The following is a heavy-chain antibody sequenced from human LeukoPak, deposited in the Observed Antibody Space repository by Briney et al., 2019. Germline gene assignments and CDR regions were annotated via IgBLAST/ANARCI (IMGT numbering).Heavy chain of an antibody. V-gene: IGHV3-15*01. D-gene: IGHD3-3*01. J-gene: IGHJ4*02. CDR2: IKSKTDGGTT. Sequence: PGGSLRLSCAASGFTFSNAWMSWVRQAPGKGLEWVGRIKSKTDGGTTEYAASVKGRFTISRDDSKSIAYLQMNSLKTEDTAVYYCTEGRDFWSGYPMDWGQGALVTVSS. CDR1: GFTFSNAW. CDR3: TEGRDFWSGYPMD.